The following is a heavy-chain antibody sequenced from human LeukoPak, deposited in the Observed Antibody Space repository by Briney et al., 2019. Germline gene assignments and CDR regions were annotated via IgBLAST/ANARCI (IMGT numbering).Heavy chain of an antibody. Sequence: GGSLRLSCAASGFTFSIYWMSWVRQAPGKGLEWVANIKQDGSEKYYVDSVNGRFTISRDNAKNSLYLRMNSLRAEDTAVYYCARSHDFWSDYPFDYWGQGTLVTVSS. V-gene: IGHV3-7*01. CDR1: GFTFSIYW. CDR3: ARSHDFWSDYPFDY. D-gene: IGHD3-3*01. J-gene: IGHJ4*02. CDR2: IKQDGSEK.